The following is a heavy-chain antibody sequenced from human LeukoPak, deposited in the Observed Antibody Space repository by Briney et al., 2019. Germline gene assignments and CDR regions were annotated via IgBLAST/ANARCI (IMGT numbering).Heavy chain of an antibody. D-gene: IGHD5-18*01. CDR1: GYTFTGCY. V-gene: IGHV1-2*02. CDR3: ARVVYSYRHNWFDP. Sequence: ASVKVSCKASGYTFTGCYMHWVRQAPGQGLEWMGWINPNSGGTNYAQKFQGRVTMTRDTSISTAYMELSRLRSDDTAVYYCARVVYSYRHNWFDPWGQGTLVTVSS. CDR2: INPNSGGT. J-gene: IGHJ5*02.